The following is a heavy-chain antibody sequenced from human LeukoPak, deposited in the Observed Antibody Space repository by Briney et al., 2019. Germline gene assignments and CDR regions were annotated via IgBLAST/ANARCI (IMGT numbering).Heavy chain of an antibody. CDR2: IYHSGST. CDR1: GGSISSGGYS. CDR3: ARVPSTVVTPVDY. D-gene: IGHD4-23*01. V-gene: IGHV4-30-2*05. J-gene: IGHJ4*02. Sequence: SETLSLTCAVSGGSISSGGYSWSWIRQPPGKGLEWIGYIYHSGSTYYNPSLKSRVTISVDTSKNQFSLKLSSVTAADTAVYYCARVPSTVVTPVDYWGQGTLVTVSS.